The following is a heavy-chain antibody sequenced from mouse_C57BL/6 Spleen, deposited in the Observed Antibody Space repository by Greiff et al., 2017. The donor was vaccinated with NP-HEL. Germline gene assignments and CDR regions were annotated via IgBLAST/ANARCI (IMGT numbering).Heavy chain of an antibody. Sequence: EVQVVESGGGLVKPGGSLKLSCAASGFTFSDYGMHWVRQAPEKGLEWVAYISSGSSTIYYADTVKGRFTISRDNAKNTLFLQMTSLRSEDTAMYYCARRVGGYEEFDVWGTGTTVTVSS. CDR2: ISSGSSTI. CDR3: ARRVGGYEEFDV. J-gene: IGHJ1*03. CDR1: GFTFSDYG. V-gene: IGHV5-17*01. D-gene: IGHD2-2*01.